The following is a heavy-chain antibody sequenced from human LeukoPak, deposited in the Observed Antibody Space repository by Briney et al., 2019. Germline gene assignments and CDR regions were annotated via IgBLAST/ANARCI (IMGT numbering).Heavy chain of an antibody. CDR2: INHSGST. CDR3: ARGNILVPSSSSDNWFVP. CDR1: GGSFSGYY. D-gene: IGHD6-6*01. J-gene: IGHJ5*02. Sequence: SETLSLTCAVYGGSFSGYYWSWIRQPPGKGLEWIGEINHSGSTNYNPSLKSRVTISVDTSKNQFSLKLSSVTAADTAVYYCARGNILVPSSSSDNWFVPWGQGTLVTVSS. V-gene: IGHV4-34*01.